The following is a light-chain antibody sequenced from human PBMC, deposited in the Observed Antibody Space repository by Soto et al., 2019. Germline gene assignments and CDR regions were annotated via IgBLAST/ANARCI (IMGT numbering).Light chain of an antibody. CDR2: GAS. V-gene: IGKV3-15*01. CDR3: QQYHTWPPQYT. CDR1: QSVASN. Sequence: EIVMTQSPASLSVSPGDGATLSCRASQSVASNVAWYQQKPGQGPRLLIHGASTRAVGVPARFSGSGSGTDLTLPINSLQSEDFAVYYCQQYHTWPPQYTFGQGTKLQIK. J-gene: IGKJ2*01.